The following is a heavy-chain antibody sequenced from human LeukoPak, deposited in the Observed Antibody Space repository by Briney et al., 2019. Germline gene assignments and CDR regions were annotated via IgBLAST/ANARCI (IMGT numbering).Heavy chain of an antibody. CDR2: ISSSGSTI. D-gene: IGHD6-19*01. V-gene: IGHV3-11*04. CDR3: ARNHFIAVAGAFDI. J-gene: IGHJ3*02. Sequence: GGSLRLSCAASGFTFSDYYMSWIRQAPGKGLEWVSYISSSGSTIYYADSVKGRLTISRDNAKNSLYLQMNSLRAEDTAVYYCARNHFIAVAGAFDIWGQGTMVTVSS. CDR1: GFTFSDYY.